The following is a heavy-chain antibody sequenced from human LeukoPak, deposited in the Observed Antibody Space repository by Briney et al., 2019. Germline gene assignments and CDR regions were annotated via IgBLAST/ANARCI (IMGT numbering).Heavy chain of an antibody. V-gene: IGHV3-23*01. D-gene: IGHD6-19*01. Sequence: GGSLRLSCAASGFTFSSYAMSWVRQAPGKGLEWVSAISGSGGSTYYADSVKGRFTISRDNSKNTLYLQMNSLRAEDTAVYYCATGETWAAGIAVAGKIYWGRGTLVTVSS. CDR1: GFTFSSYA. J-gene: IGHJ4*02. CDR3: ATGETWAAGIAVAGKIY. CDR2: ISGSGGST.